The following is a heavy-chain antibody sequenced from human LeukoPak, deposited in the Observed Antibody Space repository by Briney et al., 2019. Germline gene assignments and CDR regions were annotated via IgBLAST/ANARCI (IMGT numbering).Heavy chain of an antibody. CDR2: ISSSSSYI. Sequence: GGSLRLSCAASGFTFSSYSMNWVRQAPGKGLEWVSSISSSSSYIYYADSVKGRFTISRDNAKNPLYLQMNSLRAADTAVYYCARGSYYDFWSGYQYYYYYMDVWGKGTTVTVSS. J-gene: IGHJ6*03. CDR1: GFTFSSYS. CDR3: ARGSYYDFWSGYQYYYYYMDV. D-gene: IGHD3-3*01. V-gene: IGHV3-21*01.